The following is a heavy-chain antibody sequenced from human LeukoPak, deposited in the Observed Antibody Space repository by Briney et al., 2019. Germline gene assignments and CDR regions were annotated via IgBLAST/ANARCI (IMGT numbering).Heavy chain of an antibody. J-gene: IGHJ6*02. CDR2: ISGSGGST. V-gene: IGHV3-23*01. CDR3: AKFLRQLVLNSVRYGMDV. Sequence: GGSLRLSCAASGFTFSSYWMHWVRQAPGKGLEWVSAISGSGGSTYYADSVKGRFTISRDNSKNTLYLQMNSLRAEDTAVYYCAKFLRQLVLNSVRYGMDVWGQGTTATVSS. D-gene: IGHD6-13*01. CDR1: GFTFSSYW.